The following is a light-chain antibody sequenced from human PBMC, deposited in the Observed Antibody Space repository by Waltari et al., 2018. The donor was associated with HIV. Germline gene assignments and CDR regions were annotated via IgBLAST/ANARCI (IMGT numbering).Light chain of an antibody. CDR2: DKT. J-gene: IGLJ3*02. Sequence: QSVLTQPPSVSAAPGQKVTISCSGSSSNFGSGFVSWYQHLPGAAPRLLIYDKTKRRAWISTRCCGSTSGTAATLGIPGLQTGDEAEYYCGTWDSSVGAAVFGGGTRLAVL. V-gene: IGLV1-51*01. CDR1: SSNFGSGF. CDR3: GTWDSSVGAAV.